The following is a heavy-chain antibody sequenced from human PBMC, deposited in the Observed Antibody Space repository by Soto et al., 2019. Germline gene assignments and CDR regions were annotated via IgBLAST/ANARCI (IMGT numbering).Heavy chain of an antibody. Sequence: PGGSLRLSCAASGFTFSSYGMHWVRQAPGKGLEWVAVISYDGSNKYYANSVKGRFTISRDNSKNTLFLQMNSLRAEDRAVYYCAKDLLSSWYRLDYWGQGTLVTVSS. CDR1: GFTFSSYG. V-gene: IGHV3-30*18. CDR2: ISYDGSNK. CDR3: AKDLLSSWYRLDY. J-gene: IGHJ4*02. D-gene: IGHD6-13*01.